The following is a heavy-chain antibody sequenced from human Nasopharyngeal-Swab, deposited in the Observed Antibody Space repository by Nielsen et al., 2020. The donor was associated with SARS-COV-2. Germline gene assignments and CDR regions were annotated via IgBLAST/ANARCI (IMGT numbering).Heavy chain of an antibody. J-gene: IGHJ3*02. D-gene: IGHD3-22*01. CDR2: ISSSSSYI. V-gene: IGHV3-21*01. Sequence: GESLKISCAASGFTFSSYSMNWVRQAPGKGLEWVSSISSSSSYIYYADPVKGRFTISRGNAKNSLYLQMNSLRAEDTAVYYCARDSYYYDSSGMGPCAFDIWGQGTMVTVSS. CDR3: ARDSYYYDSSGMGPCAFDI. CDR1: GFTFSSYS.